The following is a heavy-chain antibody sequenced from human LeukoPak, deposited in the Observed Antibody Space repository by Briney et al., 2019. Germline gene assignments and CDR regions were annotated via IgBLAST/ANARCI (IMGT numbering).Heavy chain of an antibody. CDR2: LNSKNGDT. J-gene: IGHJ4*02. CDR1: GYTFTAYY. V-gene: IGHV1-2*02. Sequence: GASVKVSCKTSGYTFTAYYIHWVRQAPGQGLQRMGWLNSKNGDTTYAQKFQGRVTMTRDTSISTAYMELSSLKSDDTAIYYCARGWSSDFDYWGQGTLVTVSS. D-gene: IGHD2-8*01. CDR3: ARGWSSDFDY.